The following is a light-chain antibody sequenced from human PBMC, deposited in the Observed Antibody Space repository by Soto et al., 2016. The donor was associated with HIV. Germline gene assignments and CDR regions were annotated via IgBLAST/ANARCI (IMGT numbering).Light chain of an antibody. V-gene: IGKV1-5*03. CDR2: KAS. CDR1: QTISSW. J-gene: IGKJ2*01. Sequence: DIQMTQSPSTLSASVGDRVTITCRASQTISSWLAWYQQKPGKAPTLLIYKASTLQSGVPSRSSGSGSGTEFTLTISSLQPEDFATYYCQQYDDYPXTFGQGTKLEIK. CDR3: QQYDDYPXT.